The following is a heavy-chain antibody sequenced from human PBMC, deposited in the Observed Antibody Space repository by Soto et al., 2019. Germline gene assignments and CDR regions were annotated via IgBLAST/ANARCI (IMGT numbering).Heavy chain of an antibody. CDR1: GFTFSDYY. CDR3: ARQKAWTGEWLSLYAPGMDV. CDR2: ISSSGSTI. Sequence: QVQLVESGGGLVKPGGSLRLSCAASGFTFSDYYMSWIRQAPGKGLEWVSHISSSGSTIYYADSVKGRSTISRDNDKNSLYPQMNSLRAEDTAVYYCARQKAWTGEWLSLYAPGMDVWGQGTTVTVSS. V-gene: IGHV3-11*01. D-gene: IGHD3-22*01. J-gene: IGHJ6*02.